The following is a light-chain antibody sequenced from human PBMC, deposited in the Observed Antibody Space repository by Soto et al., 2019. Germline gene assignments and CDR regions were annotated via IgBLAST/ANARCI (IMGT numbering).Light chain of an antibody. CDR3: QQRYSWPPYT. CDR1: QSVSSY. V-gene: IGKV3-11*01. J-gene: IGKJ2*01. Sequence: EIVLTQSPATLSLSPGERATLSCRASQSVSSYLAWYQQKPGQAPRLLIYDASSRATGIPARFSGSGSGTDFTLTISSLEPEDFAVYYCQQRYSWPPYTFGQGTKLEIK. CDR2: DAS.